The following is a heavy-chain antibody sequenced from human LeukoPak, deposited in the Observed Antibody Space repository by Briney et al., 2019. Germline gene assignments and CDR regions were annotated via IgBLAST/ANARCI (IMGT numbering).Heavy chain of an antibody. CDR1: GFTFSSYG. CDR2: ISYDGSNK. J-gene: IGHJ3*02. V-gene: IGHV3-30*18. CDR3: AKEARLGVVVVAAHRRDDAFDI. D-gene: IGHD2-15*01. Sequence: PGRSLRLSCEASGFTFSSYGMHWVRQAPGKGLEWVAVISYDGSNKYYADSVKGRFTISRDNSKNTLYPQMNSLRAEDTAVYYCAKEARLGVVVVAAHRRDDAFDIWGQGTMVTVSS.